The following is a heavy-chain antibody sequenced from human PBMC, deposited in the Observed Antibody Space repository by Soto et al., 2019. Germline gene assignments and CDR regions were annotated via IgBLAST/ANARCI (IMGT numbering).Heavy chain of an antibody. CDR1: GYTFTGYY. CDR3: ARDRGCSSTSCRLYYYYGMDV. CDR2: INPNSGGT. J-gene: IGHJ6*02. D-gene: IGHD2-2*01. Sequence: ASVKVSCKASGYTFTGYYMHWVRQAPGQGLEWMGWINPNSGGTNYAQKFQGRVTMTRDTSISTAYMELSRLRSDDTAVYYCARDRGCSSTSCRLYYYYGMDVWGQGTTVTVSS. V-gene: IGHV1-2*02.